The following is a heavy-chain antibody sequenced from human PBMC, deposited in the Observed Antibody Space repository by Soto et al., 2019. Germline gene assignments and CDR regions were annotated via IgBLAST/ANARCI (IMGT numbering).Heavy chain of an antibody. D-gene: IGHD2-2*01. CDR3: ARSQGSSTSLEIYYYYYYGMDV. CDR1: GGTFSSYA. Sequence: QVQLVQSGAKVKKPGSSVKVSCKASGGTFSSYAISWVRQAPGQGLEWMGGIIPISDTTNYAQKFQGRVTITADESTSTAYMELSSLRSEDTAVYYCARSQGSSTSLEIYYYYYYGMDVWGQGTTVTVFS. CDR2: IIPISDTT. J-gene: IGHJ6*02. V-gene: IGHV1-69*01.